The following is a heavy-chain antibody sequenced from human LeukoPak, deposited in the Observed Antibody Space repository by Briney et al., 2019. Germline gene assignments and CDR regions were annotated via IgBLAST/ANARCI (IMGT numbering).Heavy chain of an antibody. CDR2: INQDGREK. V-gene: IGHV3-7*01. J-gene: IGHJ4*02. Sequence: PGGSLRLSCAASGFTFSSIWMSWVRQAPGKGLEWVANINQDGREKYYVDSVKGRFTISRDNAKNSLYPQMNSLRAEDTAVYFCGSPRRGYWGQGTLVTVSS. CDR1: GFTFSSIW. CDR3: GSPRRGY.